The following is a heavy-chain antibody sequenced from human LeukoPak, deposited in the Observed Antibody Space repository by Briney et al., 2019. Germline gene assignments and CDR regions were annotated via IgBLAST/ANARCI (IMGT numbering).Heavy chain of an antibody. CDR3: AAGRGWLLPFDY. Sequence: PSETLSSTCTVSGVSITSGSNYWSWIRQPAGKGLEWIGRIYTSGSTNYNPSLKSRVTISVDTSKNQFSLKLSSVTAADTAVYYCAAGRGWLLPFDYWGQGTLVTVSS. J-gene: IGHJ4*02. V-gene: IGHV4-61*02. CDR2: IYTSGST. D-gene: IGHD1-26*01. CDR1: GVSITSGSNY.